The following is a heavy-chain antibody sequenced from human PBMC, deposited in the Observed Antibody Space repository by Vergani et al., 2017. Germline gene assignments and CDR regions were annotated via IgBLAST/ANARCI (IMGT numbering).Heavy chain of an antibody. CDR1: GGSISSYY. Sequence: QVQLQESGPGLVKPSETLSLTCTVSGGSISSYYWSWIRQPPGKGLEWIGYIYYSGSTNYNPSLKSRVTISVDTSKNQFSLKLSSVTAADTAVYYCARANYYDRSGYYSRVYYFDYWGQGTLVTVSS. V-gene: IGHV4-59*01. CDR3: ARANYYDRSGYYSRVYYFDY. D-gene: IGHD3-22*01. CDR2: IYYSGST. J-gene: IGHJ4*02.